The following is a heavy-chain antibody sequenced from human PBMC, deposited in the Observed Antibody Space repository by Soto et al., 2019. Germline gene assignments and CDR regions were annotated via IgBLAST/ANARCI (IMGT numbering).Heavy chain of an antibody. CDR1: GYTFTGYY. CDR2: INPNRGGT. D-gene: IGHD2-15*01. J-gene: IGHJ6*02. CDR3: ARTPSPPKYGMEV. V-gene: IGHV1-2*04. Sequence: ASVEVSCKASGYTFTGYYMHWVRQAPGQGLEWMGWINPNRGGTNYAQKFQGWVTMTRDTSISTAYMQLSRLRSDDTAVYYCARTPSPPKYGMEVWGQGTTVTVSS.